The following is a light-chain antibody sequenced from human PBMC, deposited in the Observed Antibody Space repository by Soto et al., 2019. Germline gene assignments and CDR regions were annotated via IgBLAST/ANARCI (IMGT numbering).Light chain of an antibody. CDR3: QQYGSSLIT. J-gene: IGKJ5*01. Sequence: ENVLTQSSGTLSLSPGERATLSCRASQSVSSNYLAWYQQKPGQAPRLLIYGASSRATGIPDRFSGSGSGTDFTLTISRLEPEDFAVYYCQQYGSSLITFGQGTRLEIK. V-gene: IGKV3-20*01. CDR1: QSVSSNY. CDR2: GAS.